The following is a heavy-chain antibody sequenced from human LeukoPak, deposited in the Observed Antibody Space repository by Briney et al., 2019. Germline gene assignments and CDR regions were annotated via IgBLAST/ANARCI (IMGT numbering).Heavy chain of an antibody. V-gene: IGHV4-4*09. CDR3: ARASKYCSGGSCYSVNFDY. J-gene: IGHJ4*02. CDR2: IYTSGST. Sequence: PSETLSLTSTVSGGSISSYYWSWIRQPPGKGLEWIGYIYTSGSTNYNPSLKSRVTISVDTSKNQFSLKLSSVTAADTAVYYCARASKYCSGGSCYSVNFDYWGQGTLVTVSS. CDR1: GGSISSYY. D-gene: IGHD2-15*01.